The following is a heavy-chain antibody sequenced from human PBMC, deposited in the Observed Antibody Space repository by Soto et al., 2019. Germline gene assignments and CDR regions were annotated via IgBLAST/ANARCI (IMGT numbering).Heavy chain of an antibody. J-gene: IGHJ6*04. CDR3: AERITIFGVVSPSDV. CDR1: GFTFSSYA. CDR2: ISGSGGST. Sequence: GGSLRLSCAASGFTFSSYAMSWVRQAPGKGLEWVSAISGSGGSTYYADSVKGRFTISRDNSKNTLYLQMNSLRAEDTAVYCCAERITIFGVVSPSDVWGKGTTVTLSP. V-gene: IGHV3-23*01. D-gene: IGHD3-3*01.